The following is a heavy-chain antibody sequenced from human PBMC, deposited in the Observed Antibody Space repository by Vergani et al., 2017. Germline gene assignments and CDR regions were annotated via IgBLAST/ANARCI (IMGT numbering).Heavy chain of an antibody. CDR2: IKQDGSEK. CDR3: ARGVTMVRGVSDFDY. CDR1: GFTFSSYW. Sequence: EVQLVESGGGLVQPGGSLRLSCAASGFTFSSYWMSWVRQAPGKGLEWVANIKQDGSEKYYVDSVKGRFTISRDNAKNSLYLQMNSLRAEDTAVYYCARGVTMVRGVSDFDYWGQGTLVTVSS. J-gene: IGHJ4*02. V-gene: IGHV3-7*01. D-gene: IGHD3-10*01.